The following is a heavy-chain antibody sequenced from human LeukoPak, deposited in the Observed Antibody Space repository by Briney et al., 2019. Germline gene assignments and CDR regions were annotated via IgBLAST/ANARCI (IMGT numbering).Heavy chain of an antibody. Sequence: GGSLRLSCAASGFTFSSYSMNWVRQAPGKGLEWVSYISSSSSTIYYADSVKGRFTISRDNAKNSLYLQMNSLRAEDTAVYYCARGHYSRSWSQGDYWGQGTLVTVSS. CDR2: ISSSSSTI. CDR1: GFTFSSYS. D-gene: IGHD6-13*01. V-gene: IGHV3-48*04. CDR3: ARGHYSRSWSQGDY. J-gene: IGHJ4*02.